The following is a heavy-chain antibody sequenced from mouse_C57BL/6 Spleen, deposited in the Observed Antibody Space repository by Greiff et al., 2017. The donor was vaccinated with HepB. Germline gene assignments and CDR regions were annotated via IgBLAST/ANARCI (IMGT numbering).Heavy chain of an antibody. CDR3: ARGDYGSSYAYWYFDV. Sequence: VQLQQSGPELVKPGASVKISCKASGYSFTGYYMNWVKQSPEKSLEWIGEINPSTGGTTYNQKFKAKATLTVDKSSSTAYMQLKSLTSEDSAVYYCARGDYGSSYAYWYFDVWGTGTTVTVSS. CDR1: GYSFTGYY. CDR2: INPSTGGT. V-gene: IGHV1-42*01. J-gene: IGHJ1*03. D-gene: IGHD1-1*01.